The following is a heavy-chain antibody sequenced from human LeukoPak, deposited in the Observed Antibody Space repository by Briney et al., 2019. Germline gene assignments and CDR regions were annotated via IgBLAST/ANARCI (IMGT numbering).Heavy chain of an antibody. J-gene: IGHJ1*01. V-gene: IGHV4-4*07. D-gene: IGHD3-22*01. CDR1: GASIINYH. CDR2: LYNTGST. Sequence: PSETLSLTCTVSGASIINYHWSWIRQPAGKGLEWIGRLYNTGSTNYNPSLQRRVTMSVDRSKNQFSLNLSSVTAADTAVYYCAKDEPDSSRHYLTEIWXQGILVTVSS. CDR3: AKDEPDSSRHYLTEI.